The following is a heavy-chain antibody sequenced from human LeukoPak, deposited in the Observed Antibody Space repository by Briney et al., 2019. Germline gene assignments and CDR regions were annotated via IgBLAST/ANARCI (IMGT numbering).Heavy chain of an antibody. V-gene: IGHV4-34*01. CDR1: GGSLSVYY. CDR2: INHSGST. Sequence: SETLSLTCAVYGGSLSVYYWSWIRQPPGKGLEWSGEINHSGSTNYNPSLKSRVTISVDTSKNQCSLILRSLTAADTAVDYCARGAIVGPRTPYYLDFWRERTLLTVSS. CDR3: ARGAIVGPRTPYYLDF. D-gene: IGHD1-26*01. J-gene: IGHJ4*02.